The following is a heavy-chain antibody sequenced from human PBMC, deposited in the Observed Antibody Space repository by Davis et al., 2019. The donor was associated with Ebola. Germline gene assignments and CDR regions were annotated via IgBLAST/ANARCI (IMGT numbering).Heavy chain of an antibody. D-gene: IGHD6-13*01. CDR2: IYSGGST. CDR3: ARATYSSSWSYFDY. CDR1: GFTVSSNY. V-gene: IGHV3-53*01. Sequence: GESLKISCAASGFTVSSNYMSWVRQAPGKGLEWVSVIYSGGSTYYADSVKGRFTISRDNSKNTLYLQMNSLRAEDTAVYYCARATYSSSWSYFDYWGQGTLVTVSS. J-gene: IGHJ4*02.